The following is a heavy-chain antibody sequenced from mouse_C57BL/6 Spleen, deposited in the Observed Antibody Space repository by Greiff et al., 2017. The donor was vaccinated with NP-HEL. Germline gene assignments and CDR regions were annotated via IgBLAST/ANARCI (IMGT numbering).Heavy chain of an antibody. Sequence: VQLQQPGAELVKPGASVKLSCKASGYTFTSYWMHWVKQRPGQGLEWIGMIHPNSGSTNYNEKFKSKATLTVDKSSSTAYMQLSSLTSEDSAVYYCAREVSTVVATPFAYWGQGTLVTVSA. CDR2: IHPNSGST. V-gene: IGHV1-64*01. D-gene: IGHD1-1*01. CDR1: GYTFTSYW. CDR3: AREVSTVVATPFAY. J-gene: IGHJ3*01.